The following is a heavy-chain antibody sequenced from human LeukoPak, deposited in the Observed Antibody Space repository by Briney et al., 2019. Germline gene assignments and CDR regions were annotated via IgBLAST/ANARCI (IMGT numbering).Heavy chain of an antibody. CDR2: IYHSGCT. Sequence: PSETLSLTCAVSGYSISSGYYWGWIRQRPGKGLEWIGSIYHSGCTYYNPSLKSRVTISVDTSKNQCSLKLSSVTAADTAVYYCARRYGFWSGYGNWFDPWGQGTLVTVSS. CDR1: GYSISSGYY. D-gene: IGHD3-3*01. V-gene: IGHV4-38-2*01. J-gene: IGHJ5*02. CDR3: ARRYGFWSGYGNWFDP.